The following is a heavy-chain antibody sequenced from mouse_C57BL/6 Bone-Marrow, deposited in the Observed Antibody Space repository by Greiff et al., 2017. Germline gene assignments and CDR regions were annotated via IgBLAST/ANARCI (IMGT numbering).Heavy chain of an antibody. CDR2: INPYNGGT. V-gene: IGHV1-19*01. D-gene: IGHD2-3*01. J-gene: IGHJ4*01. CDR1: GYTFTDYY. Sequence: EVQLQQSGPVLVKPGASVKMSCKASGYTFTDYYMNWVKQSHGKSLEWIGVINPYNGGTSYNQKFKGKATLTVDKSSSTAYMEINSLTSEDSAVYYCARFDGYPHYYAMDYWGQGTSVTVSS. CDR3: ARFDGYPHYYAMDY.